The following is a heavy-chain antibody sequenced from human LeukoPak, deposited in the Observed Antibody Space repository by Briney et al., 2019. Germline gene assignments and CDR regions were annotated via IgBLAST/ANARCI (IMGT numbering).Heavy chain of an antibody. J-gene: IGHJ4*02. CDR2: IYYSGST. V-gene: IGHV4-31*03. Sequence: SETLSPTCTVSGGSISSGGYYWSWIRQHPGKGLEWIGYIYYSGSTYYNPSLKSRVTISVDTSKNQFSLKLSSVTAADTAVYYCARDPVTDDYGVYWGQGALVTVSS. CDR3: ARDPVTDDYGVY. CDR1: GGSISSGGYY. D-gene: IGHD4-17*01.